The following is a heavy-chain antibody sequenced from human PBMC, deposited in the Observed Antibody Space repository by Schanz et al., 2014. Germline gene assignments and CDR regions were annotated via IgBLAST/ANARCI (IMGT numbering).Heavy chain of an antibody. CDR3: AKDSTHIDIVLVPTAIDY. V-gene: IGHV3-11*06. D-gene: IGHD2-2*01. CDR2: ISSGSSYA. J-gene: IGHJ4*02. CDR1: GFTFRDYY. Sequence: QVQLVESGGGLVKPGGSLRLSCAASGFTFRDYYMSWIRQAPGKGLEWVSDISSGSSYANYADSVKGRFTISRDNAKNSLYLHMNTLGAEDTAVYYCAKDSTHIDIVLVPTAIDYWGQGTLVTVSS.